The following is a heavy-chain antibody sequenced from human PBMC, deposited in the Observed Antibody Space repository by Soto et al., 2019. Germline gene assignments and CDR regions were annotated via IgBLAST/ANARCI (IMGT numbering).Heavy chain of an antibody. CDR3: ARGESSGYYFRPHRFDP. Sequence: SETLSLTCTVSGGSISSGDYYWSWIRQPPGKGLEWIGYIYYSGSTYYNPSLKSRVTISVDTSKNQFSLKLSSVTAADTAVYYCARGESSGYYFRPHRFDPWGQGTLVTVSS. CDR2: IYYSGST. J-gene: IGHJ5*02. V-gene: IGHV4-30-4*01. CDR1: GGSISSGDYY. D-gene: IGHD3-22*01.